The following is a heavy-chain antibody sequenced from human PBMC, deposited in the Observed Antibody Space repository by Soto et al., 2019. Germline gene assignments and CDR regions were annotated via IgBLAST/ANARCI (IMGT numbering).Heavy chain of an antibody. J-gene: IGHJ6*02. V-gene: IGHV3-23*01. CDR1: GFTFSSYA. Sequence: GGSLRLSCAASGFTFSSYAMSWVRQAPGKGLEWVSAISGSGGSTYYADSVKGRFTISRDNSKNTLYLQMNSLRAEDTAVYYCAKDKIAAARTRYYYYYYGMDVWGQGTTVTVSS. CDR2: ISGSGGST. D-gene: IGHD6-13*01. CDR3: AKDKIAAARTRYYYYYYGMDV.